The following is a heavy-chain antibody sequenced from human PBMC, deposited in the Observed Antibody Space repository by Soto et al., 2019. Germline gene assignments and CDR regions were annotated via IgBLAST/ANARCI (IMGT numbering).Heavy chain of an antibody. D-gene: IGHD6-25*01. CDR3: AKFKGGVNDGLDI. Sequence: EVQLLESGGGLVQPGGSLRLSCAASGFTFRNYAMTWVRQAPGKGLEWVSGISSSGYNTYYPSSVRGRFTISRDNSKDTLFLQMSSLRAEDMATYYCAKFKGGVNDGLDIWGQGTMVTVSS. CDR1: GFTFRNYA. J-gene: IGHJ3*02. CDR2: ISSSGYNT. V-gene: IGHV3-23*01.